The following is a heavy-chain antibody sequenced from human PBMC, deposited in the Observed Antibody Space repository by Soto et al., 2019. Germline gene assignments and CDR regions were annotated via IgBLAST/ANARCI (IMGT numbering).Heavy chain of an antibody. D-gene: IGHD3-3*01. CDR3: AKDLAYDFWSGYFPLGGMDV. J-gene: IGHJ6*02. CDR1: GFTFSSYA. Sequence: GGSLRLSCAASGFTFSSYATSWVRQAPGKGLEWVSAISGSGGSTYYADSVKGRFTISRDNSKNTLYLQMNSLRAEDTAVYYCAKDLAYDFWSGYFPLGGMDVWGQGTTVTVSS. CDR2: ISGSGGST. V-gene: IGHV3-23*01.